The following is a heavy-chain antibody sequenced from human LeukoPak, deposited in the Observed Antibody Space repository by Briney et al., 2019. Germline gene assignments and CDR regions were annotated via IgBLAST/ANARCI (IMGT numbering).Heavy chain of an antibody. Sequence: GWSLRLSLVASRFTFSSHSMHWVRQAPGKGLEYASGIRSNGGSTYFAKSVKGRFTIYRDNSKNTLDLQMGSLRAEDMAVYYCARRGSGWEFDYWGQGTLVTVSS. D-gene: IGHD6-19*01. CDR1: RFTFSSHS. CDR2: IRSNGGST. V-gene: IGHV3-64*01. J-gene: IGHJ4*02. CDR3: ARRGSGWEFDY.